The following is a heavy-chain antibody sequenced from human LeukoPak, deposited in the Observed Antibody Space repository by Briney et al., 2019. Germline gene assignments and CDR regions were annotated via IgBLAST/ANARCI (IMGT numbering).Heavy chain of an antibody. J-gene: IGHJ6*02. CDR3: ARDPPVVVPAANYGMDV. Sequence: ASVKVSCKASGYTFTSYGISWVRQAPGQGLEWMGWISAYNGNTNYAQKLQGRVTMTTDTSTSTAYMELRSLRSDDTAVYYCARDPPVVVPAANYGMDVWGQGTTVTASS. CDR2: ISAYNGNT. D-gene: IGHD2-2*01. V-gene: IGHV1-18*01. CDR1: GYTFTSYG.